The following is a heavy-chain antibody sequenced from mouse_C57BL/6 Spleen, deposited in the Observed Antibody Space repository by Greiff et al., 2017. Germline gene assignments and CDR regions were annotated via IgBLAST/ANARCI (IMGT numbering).Heavy chain of an antibody. CDR3: ARGGTAQATYAMDY. V-gene: IGHV1-69*01. CDR2: IDPSDSYT. CDR1: GYTFTSYW. Sequence: QVQLQQPGAELVMPGASVKLSCKASGYTFTSYWMHWVKQRPGQGLEWIGEIDPSDSYTNYYQKFKGKSTVTVDKSSSTAYMQLSSLTSEDSAVYYCARGGTAQATYAMDYWGQGTSVTVSS. J-gene: IGHJ4*01. D-gene: IGHD3-2*02.